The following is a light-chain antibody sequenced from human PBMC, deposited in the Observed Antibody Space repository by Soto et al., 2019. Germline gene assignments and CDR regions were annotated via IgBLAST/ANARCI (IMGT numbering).Light chain of an antibody. J-gene: IGKJ2*01. Sequence: DIQMTQSPSSLSASVGDRVTITCRASQSISSYLNWYQQKPGKAPKLLIYAAYSMQSGVPSRFSGSGSGTEFTLTISSLQPEDFATYYCQQSYSTLVYTFGQGTKQEIK. CDR2: AAY. CDR1: QSISSY. CDR3: QQSYSTLVYT. V-gene: IGKV1-39*01.